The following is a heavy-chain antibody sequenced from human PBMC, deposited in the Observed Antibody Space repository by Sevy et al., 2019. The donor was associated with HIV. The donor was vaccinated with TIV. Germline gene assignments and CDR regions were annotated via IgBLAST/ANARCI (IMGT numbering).Heavy chain of an antibody. Sequence: SESLSLTCAVHDGSFSGYYWNWIRQLPGKGLEWIGEINESGITYYNPSLKSRVTISVDTSKKQFSLKLNSVTAADTAVYFCARSPPVVVVPGAPSWFDPWGQGTLVTVSS. CDR2: INESGIT. J-gene: IGHJ5*02. CDR1: DGSFSGYY. CDR3: ARSPPVVVVPGAPSWFDP. D-gene: IGHD2-2*01. V-gene: IGHV4-34*01.